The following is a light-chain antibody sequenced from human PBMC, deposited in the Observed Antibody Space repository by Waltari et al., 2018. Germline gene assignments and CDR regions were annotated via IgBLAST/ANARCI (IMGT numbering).Light chain of an antibody. V-gene: IGKV3-20*01. CDR1: QSVSSTY. CDR2: GAS. Sequence: EIVLTQSPGTLSLSPGESATLSCRASQSVSSTYLAWDQQKPGQAPRLRIYGASSRATDTPDRFRGSGAGTDFTLTISRLEPEDFAVYYCQQYGSSFWTFGQGTKVEIK. J-gene: IGKJ1*01. CDR3: QQYGSSFWT.